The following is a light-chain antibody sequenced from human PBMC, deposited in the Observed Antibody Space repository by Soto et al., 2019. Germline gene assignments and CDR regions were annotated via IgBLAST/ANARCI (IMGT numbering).Light chain of an antibody. CDR3: KQRHMWPIT. Sequence: EVLLTHSPVTLSLSAGEICTLSCIPSQSFRVLLAWYQQKPGQAPRLLIYDAYNRATGIPPRFSGSGSGTDFTLTISSLETEDSAVYSCKQRHMWPITFGQGTRLEIK. V-gene: IGKV3-11*01. CDR1: QSFRVL. J-gene: IGKJ5*01. CDR2: DAY.